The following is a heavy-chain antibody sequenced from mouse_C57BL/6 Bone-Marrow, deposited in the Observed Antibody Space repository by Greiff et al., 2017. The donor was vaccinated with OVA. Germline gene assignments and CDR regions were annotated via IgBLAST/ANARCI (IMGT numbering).Heavy chain of an antibody. CDR1: GYTFTSYG. CDR3: ARTGYFWDY. J-gene: IGHJ4*01. V-gene: IGHV1-81*01. D-gene: IGHD2-3*01. Sequence: VKLVESGAELARPGASVKLSCKASGYTFTSYGISWVKQRTGQGLEWIGEIYPRSGNTYYNEKFKGKATLTADKSSSTAYMELRSLTSGDSAVYFCARTGYFWDYWGQGTSVTVSS. CDR2: IYPRSGNT.